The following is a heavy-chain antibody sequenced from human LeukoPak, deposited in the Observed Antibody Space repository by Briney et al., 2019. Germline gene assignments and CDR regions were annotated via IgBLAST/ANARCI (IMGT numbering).Heavy chain of an antibody. D-gene: IGHD3-16*01. CDR1: GGTFSSYA. CDR2: IIPIFGTA. Sequence: SVKVSCKASGGTFSSYAISWVRQGPGQGLEWMGGIIPIFGTANYAQKFQGRVTITADKSTSTAYMELSSLRSEDTAVYYCARDEGGGAFDIWGQGTMVTVSS. CDR3: ARDEGGGAFDI. V-gene: IGHV1-69*06. J-gene: IGHJ3*02.